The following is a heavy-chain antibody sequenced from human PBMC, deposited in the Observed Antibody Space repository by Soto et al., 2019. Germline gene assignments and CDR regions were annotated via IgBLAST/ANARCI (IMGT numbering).Heavy chain of an antibody. CDR3: AKGNSSSWYYYYSYGMDV. V-gene: IGHV3-30*18. Sequence: QVQLVESGGGVVQPGRSLRLSCAASGFTFSSYGMHWVRQAPGKGLEWVAVISYDGSNKYYADSVKGRFTISRDNSKNKXCLQMNRLRAEDKAVYYCAKGNSSSWYYYYSYGMDVWGQGTTVTVSS. J-gene: IGHJ6*02. CDR2: ISYDGSNK. D-gene: IGHD6-13*01. CDR1: GFTFSSYG.